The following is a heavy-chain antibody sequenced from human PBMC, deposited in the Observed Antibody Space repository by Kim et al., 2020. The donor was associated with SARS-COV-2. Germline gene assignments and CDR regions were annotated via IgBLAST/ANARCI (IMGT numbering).Heavy chain of an antibody. J-gene: IGHJ5*02. D-gene: IGHD3-10*01. Sequence: GRFTISRDNAKNSLYLQMNSLRAEDTAVYYCARSPMVRGLSASSNWFDPWGQGTLVTVSS. V-gene: IGHV3-11*03. CDR3: ARSPMVRGLSASSNWFDP.